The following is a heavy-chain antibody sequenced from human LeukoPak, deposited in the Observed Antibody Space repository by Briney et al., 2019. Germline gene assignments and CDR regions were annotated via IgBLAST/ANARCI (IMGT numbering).Heavy chain of an antibody. CDR3: ARRAGAYSHPYDY. Sequence: PGGSLRLSCAASEVTVTSNYLSWVRQAPGKGLQWVSVIYPGGDIYYSDSVKGRFTISRDNSKNTLYLQMNSLRAEDTAVYYCARRAGAYSHPYDYWGQGTLVTVSS. D-gene: IGHD4/OR15-4a*01. V-gene: IGHV3-53*01. J-gene: IGHJ4*02. CDR1: EVTVTSNY. CDR2: IYPGGDI.